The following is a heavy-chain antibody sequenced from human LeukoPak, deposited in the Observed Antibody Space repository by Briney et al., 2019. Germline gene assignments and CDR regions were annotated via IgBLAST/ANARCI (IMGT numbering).Heavy chain of an antibody. D-gene: IGHD3-10*01. J-gene: IGHJ5*02. CDR3: ARFRRITMVRGALDP. CDR2: INHSGST. CDR1: GGSFSGYY. Sequence: SETLSLTCAVYGGSFSGYYWSWIRQPPGKGLEWIREINHSGSTNYNPSLKSRVTISVDTSKNQFSLKLSSVTAADTAVYYCARFRRITMVRGALDPWGQGTLVTVSS. V-gene: IGHV4-34*01.